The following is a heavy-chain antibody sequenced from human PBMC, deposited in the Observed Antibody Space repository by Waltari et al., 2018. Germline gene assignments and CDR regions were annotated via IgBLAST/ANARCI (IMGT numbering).Heavy chain of an antibody. J-gene: IGHJ1*01. CDR1: GFTFSSSA. V-gene: IGHV3-23*01. CDR2: ISGGGGST. Sequence: EVQLLESGGGLVQPGGSLSLSWAGSGFTFSSSAMSWVRQAPGKGLEWVSAISGGGGSTYYADSVKGRFTISRDNSKNTLYLQMNSLRAADTAVYYCAKDRNVVANSEYFQHWGQGTLVTVSS. CDR3: AKDRNVVANSEYFQH. D-gene: IGHD5-12*01.